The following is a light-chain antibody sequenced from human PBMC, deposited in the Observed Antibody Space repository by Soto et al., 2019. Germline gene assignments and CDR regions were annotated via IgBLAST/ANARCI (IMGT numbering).Light chain of an antibody. CDR3: QSAHTSVTF. V-gene: IGLV3-25*03. J-gene: IGLJ2*01. Sequence: SYELTQPPSVSVSPGQTARITCSGDALSKQYAYWYQQKSGQAPVLVIYKDTERPSGIPERFSGSSSGTTVTLTISGVQAEDEADYHCQSAHTSVTFFGGGTKLTVL. CDR1: ALSKQY. CDR2: KDT.